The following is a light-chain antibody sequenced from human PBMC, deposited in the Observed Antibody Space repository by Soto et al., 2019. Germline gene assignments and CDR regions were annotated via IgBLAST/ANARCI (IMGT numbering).Light chain of an antibody. J-gene: IGKJ1*01. Sequence: ILMTQSPSTLSVSPGERATLSCRASQSVSSNLAWYQQKPGQAPRLLIYGASTRATGIPARFSGSGSGTEFTLTISSLQSEDFAFYYCQQYNNWPRTFGQGTKVDIK. CDR3: QQYNNWPRT. V-gene: IGKV3-15*01. CDR2: GAS. CDR1: QSVSSN.